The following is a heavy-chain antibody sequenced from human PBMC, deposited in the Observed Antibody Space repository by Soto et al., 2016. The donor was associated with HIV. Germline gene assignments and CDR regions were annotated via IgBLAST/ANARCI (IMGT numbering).Heavy chain of an antibody. CDR3: TKDLPGRPVGARGRDYFDY. Sequence: EVQLLESGGGLVQPGGSLRLSCAASGFSFSTYAMSWVRQAPGKELEWVASISGSGSSTYYADSVKGRFTISRDNSKNTLYLQMNSLRAEDTAVYYCTKDLPGRPVGARGRDYFDYWGQGTLVTVSS. CDR1: GFSFSTYA. J-gene: IGHJ4*02. V-gene: IGHV3-23*01. D-gene: IGHD1-26*01. CDR2: ISGSGSST.